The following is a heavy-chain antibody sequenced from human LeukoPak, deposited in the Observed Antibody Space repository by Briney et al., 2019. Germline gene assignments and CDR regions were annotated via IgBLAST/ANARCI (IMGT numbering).Heavy chain of an antibody. CDR1: GYSFTTYW. D-gene: IGHD5-18*01. V-gene: IGHV5-51*01. J-gene: IGHJ4*02. Sequence: GESLRISCKGSGYSFTTYWIGWVRQMPGKGLDWMAAIHPSDSDTRYSPSFQGQVTISADKSISTAYLQWSSLKASDTAMYYCATSYSYGAHFXXWGRXXRVT. CDR2: IHPSDSDT. CDR3: ATSYSYGAHFXX.